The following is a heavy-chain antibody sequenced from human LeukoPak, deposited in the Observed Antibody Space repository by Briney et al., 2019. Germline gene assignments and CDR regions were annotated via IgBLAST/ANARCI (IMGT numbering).Heavy chain of an antibody. Sequence: SETLSLTCTVSGGSISSYHWSWIRQPPGKGLEWIGYIYYSGSTNYNPSLKSRVTISVDTSKNQFSLKLSSVTAADTAVYYCARAPPYDFWSGYPMDVWGKGTTVTVSS. CDR2: IYYSGST. V-gene: IGHV4-59*01. D-gene: IGHD3-3*01. CDR1: GGSISSYH. CDR3: ARAPPYDFWSGYPMDV. J-gene: IGHJ6*04.